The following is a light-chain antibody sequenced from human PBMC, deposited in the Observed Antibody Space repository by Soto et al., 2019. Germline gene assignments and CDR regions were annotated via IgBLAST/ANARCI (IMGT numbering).Light chain of an antibody. CDR1: QSVSRN. V-gene: IGKV3-15*01. CDR3: HQYNDWPRT. CDR2: GAS. Sequence: EIVMTQSPATLSVSPGERATLSCRASQSVSRNLVWYQQTPGQAPRLLIYGASTRAAGIPARFSGSGSGTEFTLTISSLQSEDFAVYYCHQYNDWPRTFGQGTKLEIK. J-gene: IGKJ2*01.